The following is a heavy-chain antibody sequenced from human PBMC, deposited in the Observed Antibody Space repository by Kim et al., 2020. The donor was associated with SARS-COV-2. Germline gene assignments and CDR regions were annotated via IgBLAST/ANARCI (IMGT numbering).Heavy chain of an antibody. J-gene: IGHJ6*02. Sequence: GGSLRLSCAASGFTFSSYSMNWVRQAPGKGLEWVSSISSSSSYIYYADSVKGRFTISRDNAKNSLYLQMNSLRAEDTAVYYCARVVTMIVVGKGVRGYYYYGMDVWGQGTTVTVSS. CDR2: ISSSSSYI. D-gene: IGHD3-22*01. CDR1: GFTFSSYS. CDR3: ARVVTMIVVGKGVRGYYYYGMDV. V-gene: IGHV3-21*01.